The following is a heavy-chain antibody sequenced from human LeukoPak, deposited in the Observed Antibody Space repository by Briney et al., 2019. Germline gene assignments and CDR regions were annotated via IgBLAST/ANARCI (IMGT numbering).Heavy chain of an antibody. Sequence: ASVKVSCKASGGTFSSYAISRVRQAPGQGLGWMGGIIPIFGTANYAQKFQGRVTITADESTSTAYMELSSLRSEDTAVYYCARVRPFSGGSCYDYWGQGTLVTVSS. V-gene: IGHV1-69*13. CDR3: ARVRPFSGGSCYDY. J-gene: IGHJ4*02. D-gene: IGHD2-15*01. CDR2: IIPIFGTA. CDR1: GGTFSSYA.